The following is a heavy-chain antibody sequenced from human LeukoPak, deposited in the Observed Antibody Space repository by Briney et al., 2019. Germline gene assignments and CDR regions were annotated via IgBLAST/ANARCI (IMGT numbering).Heavy chain of an antibody. D-gene: IGHD2-15*01. CDR3: ARDHCRYCSGGSFDY. CDR1: AFTFSSYA. Sequence: GGSLRLSCAASAFTFSSYAMHWVRQAPGKGLEWVAVISYDGSNKYYADSVKGRFTTSRDNSKNTLYLQMNSLRAEDTAVYHCARDHCRYCSGGSFDYWGQGTLVTVSS. CDR2: ISYDGSNK. J-gene: IGHJ4*02. V-gene: IGHV3-30-3*01.